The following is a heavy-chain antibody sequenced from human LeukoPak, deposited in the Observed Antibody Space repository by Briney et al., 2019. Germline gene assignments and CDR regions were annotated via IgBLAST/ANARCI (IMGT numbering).Heavy chain of an antibody. D-gene: IGHD3-3*01. Sequence: PSETLSLTCTVSGGSISSYYWSWIRQPPGKGLEWIGYIYYSGSTNYNPSLKSRVTISVDTSKNQFSLKLSSVTAADTAVYYCARPGITIFGVVIAQYGMDVWGQGTTVTVSS. J-gene: IGHJ6*02. CDR3: ARPGITIFGVVIAQYGMDV. CDR2: IYYSGST. V-gene: IGHV4-59*01. CDR1: GGSISSYY.